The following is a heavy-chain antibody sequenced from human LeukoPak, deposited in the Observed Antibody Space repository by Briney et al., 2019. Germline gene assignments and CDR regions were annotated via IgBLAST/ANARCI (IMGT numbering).Heavy chain of an antibody. J-gene: IGHJ3*02. D-gene: IGHD3-3*01. V-gene: IGHV1-69*13. CDR1: GGTFSSYA. CDR2: IIPIFGTA. CDR3: ARGGDYDFWSGWAFDI. Sequence: SVKVSCKASGGTFSSYAISWVRQAPGQGLEWMGGIIPIFGTANYAQKFQGRVTITADESTSTAYMELSSLRSEDTAVYYCARGGDYDFWSGWAFDIWGQGTMVTVSS.